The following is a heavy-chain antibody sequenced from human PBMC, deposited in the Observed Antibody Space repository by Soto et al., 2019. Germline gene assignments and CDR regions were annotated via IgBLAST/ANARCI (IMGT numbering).Heavy chain of an antibody. Sequence: SETLSLTCAVYGGSFSGYYWSWIRQPPGKGLEWIGEINHSGSTNYNPSLKSRVTISVDTSKNQFSLKLSSVTAADTAVYYCARDLGCSGGSCYSRIRSFDYWGQGTLVTVSS. D-gene: IGHD2-15*01. CDR3: ARDLGCSGGSCYSRIRSFDY. CDR1: GGSFSGYY. V-gene: IGHV4-34*01. J-gene: IGHJ4*02. CDR2: INHSGST.